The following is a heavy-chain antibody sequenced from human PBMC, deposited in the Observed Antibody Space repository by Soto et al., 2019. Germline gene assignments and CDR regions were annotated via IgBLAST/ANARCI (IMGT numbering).Heavy chain of an antibody. CDR2: ISAYNGNT. J-gene: IGHJ4*02. Sequence: ASVKVSCKASGYTFTSYGISWVRQAPGQGLEWMGWISAYNGNTNYAQKLQGRVTISVDTSKNQFSLKLSSVTAADTAVYYCARSGYSYGPNPLLYWGQGTLVTVSS. V-gene: IGHV1-18*01. D-gene: IGHD5-18*01. CDR3: ARSGYSYGPNPLLY. CDR1: GYTFTSYG.